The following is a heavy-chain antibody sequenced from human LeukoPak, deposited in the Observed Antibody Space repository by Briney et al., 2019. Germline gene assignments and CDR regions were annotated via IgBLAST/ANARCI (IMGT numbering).Heavy chain of an antibody. V-gene: IGHV3-21*01. CDR2: ISSSSSYI. J-gene: IGHJ4*02. D-gene: IGHD3-16*01. CDR1: GFTFSSYS. Sequence: GGSLRLSCAASGFTFSSYSMNWVRQAPGKGLEWVSSISSSSSYIYYADSVKGRFTISRDNAKNSLYLQMNSLRAEDTAVYYCARGMYYDYVWGSYDYWGQGTLVTVSS. CDR3: ARGMYYDYVWGSYDY.